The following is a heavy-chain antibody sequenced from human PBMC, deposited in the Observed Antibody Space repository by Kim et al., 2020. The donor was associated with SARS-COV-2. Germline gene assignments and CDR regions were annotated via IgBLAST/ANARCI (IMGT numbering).Heavy chain of an antibody. D-gene: IGHD2-8*02. V-gene: IGHV3-11*01. CDR1: GLTFSDYY. CDR3: ARATKRYIVLVVFDYYYGMDV. J-gene: IGHJ6*02. CDR2: ISSGGSTI. Sequence: GGSLRLSCAASGLTFSDYYMSWIRQAPGKGLEWVSYISSGGSTIYYAESVKGRFTISRENAKNSLYLKMNSLRAEDTAVYYCARATKRYIVLVVFDYYYGMDVWGPGTTVTVSS.